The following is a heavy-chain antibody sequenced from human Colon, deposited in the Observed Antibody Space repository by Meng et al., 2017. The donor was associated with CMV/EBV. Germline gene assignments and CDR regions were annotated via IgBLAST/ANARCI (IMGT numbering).Heavy chain of an antibody. CDR1: GGSSSSPSYY. D-gene: IGHD6-13*01. CDR2: IYYTGGT. V-gene: IGHV4-39*02. Sequence: QVQLPGPGQRRCKPSETRSLPCTVSGGSSSSPSYYWAWVRQPPGKGLEWIGSIYYTGGTFYSPSLKSRVTISIDTSKNHFSLKLNSVTAADTAMYYCTRETGGSSLAYWGQGILVTVSS. J-gene: IGHJ4*02. CDR3: TRETGGSSLAY.